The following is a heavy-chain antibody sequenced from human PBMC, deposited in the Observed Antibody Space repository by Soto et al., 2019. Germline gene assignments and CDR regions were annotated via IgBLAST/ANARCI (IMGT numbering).Heavy chain of an antibody. CDR3: ARRPYYYYYGMDV. Sequence: PSETLSLTCTVSGGAINSDYWSWIRQPPGKGLEWIGYIYYSGSANSNSSLKSRVTISIDTSKNQFSLNLNSVTAADTAVYYCARRPYYYYYGMDVWGQGTTVTVTS. CDR1: GGAINSDY. J-gene: IGHJ6*02. V-gene: IGHV4-59*08. CDR2: IYYSGSA.